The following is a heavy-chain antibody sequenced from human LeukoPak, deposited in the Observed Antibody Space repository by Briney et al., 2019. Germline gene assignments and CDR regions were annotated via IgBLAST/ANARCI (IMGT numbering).Heavy chain of an antibody. CDR2: IYYSGST. J-gene: IGHJ5*02. CDR1: GGSISSGDYY. D-gene: IGHD6-6*01. CDR3: ARGTGIAARRVWFDP. V-gene: IGHV4-30-4*01. Sequence: SETLSLTCTVSGGSISSGDYYWSWIRQPPGKGLEWIGYIYYSGSTYYNPSLKSRVTISVDTSKNQFSLKLSSVTAADTAVYYCARGTGIAARRVWFDPWGQGTLVTVSS.